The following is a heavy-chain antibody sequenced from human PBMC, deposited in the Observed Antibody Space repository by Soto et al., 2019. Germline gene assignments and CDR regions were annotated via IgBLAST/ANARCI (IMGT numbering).Heavy chain of an antibody. J-gene: IGHJ4*02. Sequence: QAQLVESGGGVVQPGTSLRLSCAASGFTISTHGMHWVRQAPGKGLEWLANIWYDGSNKFYAESVKGRFSISKDNSKTTLYLPMSSLRAEDTAVYYCAAATTWNFHFPYWGQGTQVTVSS. CDR3: AAATTWNFHFPY. V-gene: IGHV3-33*03. CDR1: GFTISTHG. CDR2: IWYDGSNK. D-gene: IGHD1-7*01.